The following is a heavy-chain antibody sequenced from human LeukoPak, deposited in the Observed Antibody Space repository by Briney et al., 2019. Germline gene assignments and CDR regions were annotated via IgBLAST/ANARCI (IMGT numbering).Heavy chain of an antibody. D-gene: IGHD3-16*01. CDR2: ISGSSGTI. V-gene: IGHV3-48*01. CDR1: GFTISTYS. Sequence: PGGSLRLSCAASGFTISTYSITWVRQAPGKGLEWVSYISGSSGTIYYADSVKGRFTISRDNAKNSLYLPMHSLRAEDTAVYYCARRSEFGVLYYMDVWGKGTTVAVSS. CDR3: ARRSEFGVLYYMDV. J-gene: IGHJ6*03.